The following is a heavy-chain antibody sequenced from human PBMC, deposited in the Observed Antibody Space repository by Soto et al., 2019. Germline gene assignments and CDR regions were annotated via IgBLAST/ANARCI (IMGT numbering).Heavy chain of an antibody. V-gene: IGHV1-8*01. Sequence: QVQLVQSGAEVKKPGASVKVSCKASGYTFTSYVINWVRQATGQGLEWMGWMNPNSGNTGYAQKFQGRVTMTRNTSISTAYMELSSLRSEDTAVYYCASERAAAGSNWFDPWGQGTLVTVSS. CDR1: GYTFTSYV. CDR2: MNPNSGNT. CDR3: ASERAAAGSNWFDP. D-gene: IGHD6-13*01. J-gene: IGHJ5*02.